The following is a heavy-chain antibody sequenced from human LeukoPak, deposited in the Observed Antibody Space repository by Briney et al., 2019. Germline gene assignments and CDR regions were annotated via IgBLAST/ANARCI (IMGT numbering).Heavy chain of an antibody. CDR3: AREEYSSGWYGSYGFDP. Sequence: ASVKVSCKASGYTFTSYGISWVRQAPGQGLEWMGWISAYNGNTNYAQKLQGRVTMTTDTSTSTAYMELRSLRSDDTAVYYCAREEYSSGWYGSYGFDPWGQGTLVTVSS. CDR1: GYTFTSYG. J-gene: IGHJ5*02. V-gene: IGHV1-18*01. CDR2: ISAYNGNT. D-gene: IGHD6-19*01.